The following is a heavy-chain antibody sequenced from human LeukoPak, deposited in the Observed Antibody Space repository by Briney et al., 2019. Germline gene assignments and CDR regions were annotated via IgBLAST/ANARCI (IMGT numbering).Heavy chain of an antibody. CDR1: GGSFSGYY. J-gene: IGHJ4*02. CDR2: INHSGST. V-gene: IGHV4-34*01. Sequence: SETLSLTCAVYGGSFSGYYWSWIRQPPGKGLEWIGEINHSGSTNYNPSLKSRVTISVDTSKNQFSLKLSSVTAADTAVYYCAGWGPSSNYWGQGTLVTVSS. D-gene: IGHD1-26*01. CDR3: AGWGPSSNY.